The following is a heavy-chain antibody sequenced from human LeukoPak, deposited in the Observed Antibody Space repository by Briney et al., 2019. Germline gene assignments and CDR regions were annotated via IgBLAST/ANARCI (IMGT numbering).Heavy chain of an antibody. CDR1: GYSFTSYW. D-gene: IGHD6-19*01. V-gene: IGHV5-51*01. Sequence: GESLKISCKGSGYSFTSYWIGWVRQMPGKGLEWMGIIYPDDSDTRYSPSFQGQVTISADKSIDTAYLQWSSLKASDTAMYFCGRLIAVADNSWYFDYWGRGTLVTVSS. CDR2: IYPDDSDT. J-gene: IGHJ2*01. CDR3: GRLIAVADNSWYFDY.